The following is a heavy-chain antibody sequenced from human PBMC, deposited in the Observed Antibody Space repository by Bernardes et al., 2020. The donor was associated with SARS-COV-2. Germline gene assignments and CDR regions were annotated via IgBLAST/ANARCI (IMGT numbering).Heavy chain of an antibody. J-gene: IGHJ3*01. CDR3: ATHSDSSERGAFDL. CDR2: IYPDDSET. CDR1: GYSFTSHW. D-gene: IGHD6-6*01. V-gene: IGHV5-51*01. Sequence: LIPSCHDSGYSFTSHWIAWVRQMPGTGLEWMGMIYPDDSETRFSPSFQGRVTISADKSINTAYLQWTSLKASDTAMYYCATHSDSSERGAFDLWGQGTLVTVSS.